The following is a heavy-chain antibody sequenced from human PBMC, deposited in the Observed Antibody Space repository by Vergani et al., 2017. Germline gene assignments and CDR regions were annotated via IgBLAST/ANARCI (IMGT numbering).Heavy chain of an antibody. D-gene: IGHD5-18*01. CDR1: GFTFSSYA. V-gene: IGHV3-23*01. J-gene: IGHJ6*02. CDR2: ISGSGGST. Sequence: EVQLLESGGGLVQPGGSLRLSCAASGFTFSSYAMSWVRQAPGKGLEWVSAISGSGGSTYYADSVKGRFTISRDNSKNTLYLQMNSLRAEDTAVYYCTSGGYSYGYRGYYYGMDVWGQGTTVTVSS. CDR3: TSGGYSYGYRGYYYGMDV.